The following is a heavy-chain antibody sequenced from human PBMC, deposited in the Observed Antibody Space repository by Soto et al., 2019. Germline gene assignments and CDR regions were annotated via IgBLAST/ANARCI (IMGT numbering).Heavy chain of an antibody. D-gene: IGHD6-19*01. CDR1: GYSFTSYW. CDR2: IDPSDSYT. Sequence: PGESLKISCKGSGYSFTSYWINWVRQMPGKGLEWMGRIDPSDSYTNYSPSFQGRVTISADKSISTAYLQWSSLEASDTATYYCARRFEVAGADYWGQGSLVTVSS. J-gene: IGHJ4*02. V-gene: IGHV5-10-1*01. CDR3: ARRFEVAGADY.